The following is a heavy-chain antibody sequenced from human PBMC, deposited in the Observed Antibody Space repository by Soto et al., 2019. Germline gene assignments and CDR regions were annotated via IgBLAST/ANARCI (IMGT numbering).Heavy chain of an antibody. D-gene: IGHD6-13*01. V-gene: IGHV4-59*08. CDR2: TDYSGNT. Sequence: SETLSLTCTVSSDSISSYYWIWIRQSPGKGLEWIGYTDYSGNTNYNPSLKSRVTISGDTSKNQFSLRLSSVTAADTAVYYCARSRQLVRAWFDPWGQGTLVTFSS. CDR1: SDSISSYY. CDR3: ARSRQLVRAWFDP. J-gene: IGHJ5*02.